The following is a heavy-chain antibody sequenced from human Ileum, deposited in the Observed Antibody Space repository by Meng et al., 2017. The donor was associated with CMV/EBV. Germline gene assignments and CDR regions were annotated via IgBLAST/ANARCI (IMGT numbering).Heavy chain of an antibody. D-gene: IGHD3-3*01. V-gene: IGHV3-30*02. CDR2: IRSDGSDE. Sequence: GGSLRLSCAASGFTFSNYGTHWVRQAPGKGLEWVAFIRSDGSDEYYGDSVKGRFTISRDNSKNTLFLQMNSLRAEDTAVYYCAKDKGFRYLEWSSVRGQGTLVTVSS. CDR1: GFTFSNYG. CDR3: AKDKGFRYLEWSSV. J-gene: IGHJ4*02.